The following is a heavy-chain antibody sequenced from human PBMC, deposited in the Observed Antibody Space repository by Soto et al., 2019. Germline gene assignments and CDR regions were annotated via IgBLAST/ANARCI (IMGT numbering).Heavy chain of an antibody. CDR2: IYYSGRP. D-gene: IGHD3-3*01. Sequence: NPSETLSLTCTVSGGSISIYYWSWIRQPPGKGREWIGYIYYSGRPTYNPSLKSRVTISVDTSKNQFSLKLTSVNAADTAVYYCARDPGLVLLKYYYFWSGYYSHYYGMDVWGQGTTVTVSS. CDR1: GGSISIYY. V-gene: IGHV4-59*01. CDR3: ARDPGLVLLKYYYFWSGYYSHYYGMDV. J-gene: IGHJ6*02.